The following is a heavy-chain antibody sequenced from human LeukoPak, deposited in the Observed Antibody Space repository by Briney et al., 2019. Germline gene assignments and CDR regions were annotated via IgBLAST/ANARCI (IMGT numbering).Heavy chain of an antibody. CDR3: ARDTRGADYDIPEAPFDY. CDR1: GFTFSSYA. J-gene: IGHJ4*02. CDR2: ISYDGSNK. D-gene: IGHD3-22*01. V-gene: IGHV3-30-3*01. Sequence: GGSLRLSCAASGFTFSSYAMHWVRQAPGKGLEWVAVISYDGSNKYYADSVKGRFTISRDNSKNTLYLQMNSLRAEDTAVYYCARDTRGADYDIPEAPFDYWGQGTLVTVSS.